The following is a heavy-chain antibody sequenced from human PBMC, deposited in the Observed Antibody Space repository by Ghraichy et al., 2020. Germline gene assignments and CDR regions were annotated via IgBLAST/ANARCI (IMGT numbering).Heavy chain of an antibody. Sequence: SETLSLTCTVSGGSISSYYWSWIRQPPGKGLEWIGYIYTSGSTNYNPSLKSRVTISVDTSKNQFSLKLSSVTAADTAVYYCARQTVGHAWYFDLWGRGTLVTVSS. CDR3: ARQTVGHAWYFDL. J-gene: IGHJ2*01. D-gene: IGHD4-11*01. V-gene: IGHV4-4*09. CDR1: GGSISSYY. CDR2: IYTSGST.